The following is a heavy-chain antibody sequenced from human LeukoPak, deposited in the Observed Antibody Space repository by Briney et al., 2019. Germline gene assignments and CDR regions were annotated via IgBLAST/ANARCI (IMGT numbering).Heavy chain of an antibody. V-gene: IGHV3-30-3*01. CDR2: ISYDGSNK. D-gene: IGHD3-22*01. CDR1: GFTFSSYT. CDR3: ARDYYDSSGYCPDY. Sequence: GGSLRLSCAASGFTFSSYTMHWVRHAPGKGLEWVSVISYDGSNKYYADSVKGRFTISRDNSKNTLYLQMNSLRAEDTAVYYCARDYYDSSGYCPDYWGQGTLVTVSS. J-gene: IGHJ4*02.